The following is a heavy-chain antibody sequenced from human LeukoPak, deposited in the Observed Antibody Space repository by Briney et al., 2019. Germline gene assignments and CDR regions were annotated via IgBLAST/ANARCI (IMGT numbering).Heavy chain of an antibody. CDR2: IVVGSGNT. J-gene: IGHJ5*02. V-gene: IGHV1-58*01. D-gene: IGHD3-3*01. CDR1: GFTFSSSA. Sequence: VASVKVSCKASGFTFSSSAVQWVRQARGQRLEWIGWIVVGSGNTNYAQEFQERVTITRDMSTNTVYMELSSLKSEDTAVYYCAAAIRFLEWLFWFDPWGQGTLVTVSS. CDR3: AAAIRFLEWLFWFDP.